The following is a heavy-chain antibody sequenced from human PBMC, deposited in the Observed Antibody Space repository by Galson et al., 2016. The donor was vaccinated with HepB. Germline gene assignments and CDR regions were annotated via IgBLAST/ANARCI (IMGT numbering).Heavy chain of an antibody. CDR1: GFTFSSYS. CDR2: ISGDGVNT. D-gene: IGHD3-22*01. V-gene: IGHV3-64*05. Sequence: SLRLSCAASGFTFSSYSMHWVRQAPGKGLEYLSTISGDGVNTYYAESVKGRLTISRDNSKKTLSGQLSSLRAEDTAIYYCVRAGLRDYDSNGYDDWFDPWGQGTLVTVSS. CDR3: VRAGLRDYDSNGYDDWFDP. J-gene: IGHJ5*02.